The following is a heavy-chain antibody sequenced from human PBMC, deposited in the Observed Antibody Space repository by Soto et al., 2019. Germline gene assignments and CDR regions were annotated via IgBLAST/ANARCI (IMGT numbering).Heavy chain of an antibody. CDR3: ARLEYSSSSGSNWFDP. J-gene: IGHJ5*02. D-gene: IGHD6-6*01. CDR2: IDPSDSYT. CDR1: GYSFTSYW. V-gene: IGHV5-10-1*01. Sequence: GESLKISCKGSGYSFTSYWISRVRQMPGKGLEWMGRIDPSDSYTNYSPSFQGHVTISADKSISTAYLQWSSLKASDTAMYYCARLEYSSSSGSNWFDPWGQGTLVTVSS.